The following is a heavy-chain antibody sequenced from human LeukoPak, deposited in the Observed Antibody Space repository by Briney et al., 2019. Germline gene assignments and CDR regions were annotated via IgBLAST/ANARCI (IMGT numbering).Heavy chain of an antibody. CDR1: GGSMRSYY. J-gene: IGHJ4*02. V-gene: IGHV4-59*01. CDR2: IYYSGGT. D-gene: IGHD4-17*01. CDR3: ARVHYGDYVYFDY. Sequence: SETLSLTCTVSGGSMRSYYWSWIRQPPGKGPEWIGYIYYSGGTNYNPSLKSRVTISVDTSKNQFSLKLSSETAADTAVYYCARVHYGDYVYFDYWGQGTLVTVSS.